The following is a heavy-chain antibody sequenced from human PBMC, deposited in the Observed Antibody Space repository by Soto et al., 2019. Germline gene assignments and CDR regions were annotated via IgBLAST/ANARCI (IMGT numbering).Heavy chain of an antibody. CDR1: GFTFSSYA. CDR2: ISGSGGST. CDR3: AKEASFVPPVLNYYYYMDV. D-gene: IGHD6-6*01. J-gene: IGHJ6*03. Sequence: GGSLRLSCAASGFTFSSYAMSWVRQAPGKGLEWVSAISGSGGSTYYADSVKGRFTISRDNSKNTLYLQMNSLRAEDTAVYYCAKEASFVPPVLNYYYYMDVWGKGTTVTVSS. V-gene: IGHV3-23*01.